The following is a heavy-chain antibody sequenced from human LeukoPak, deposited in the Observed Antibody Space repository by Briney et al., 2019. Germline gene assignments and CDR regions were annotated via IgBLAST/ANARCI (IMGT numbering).Heavy chain of an antibody. V-gene: IGHV3-20*04. CDR2: INWNGGST. CDR3: ARAERRKWFGEPYYYYMDV. J-gene: IGHJ6*03. D-gene: IGHD3-10*01. CDR1: GFTFDDYG. Sequence: PGGSLRLSCAASGFTFDDYGMSWVRQAPGKGLEWVSGINWNGGSTGYADTVKGRFTISRDNAKNSLYLQMNSLRAEDTALYYCARAERRKWFGEPYYYYMDVWGKGTTVTVSS.